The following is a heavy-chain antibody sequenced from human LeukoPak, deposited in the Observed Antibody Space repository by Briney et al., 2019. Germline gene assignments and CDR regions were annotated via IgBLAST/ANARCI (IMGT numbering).Heavy chain of an antibody. V-gene: IGHV3-48*01. CDR3: ARDSSEMSYNYYYYYMDV. CDR2: SSSSSAI. Sequence: GGSLRLSCAASGFTFSNYTMNWVRQAPGKGLEWVSYSSSSSAIFYADSVKGRFTISRDNAKNSLYLQMNSLRAEDTAVYYCARDSSEMSYNYYYYYMDVWGKGTTVTVSS. D-gene: IGHD2-2*01. CDR1: GFTFSNYT. J-gene: IGHJ6*03.